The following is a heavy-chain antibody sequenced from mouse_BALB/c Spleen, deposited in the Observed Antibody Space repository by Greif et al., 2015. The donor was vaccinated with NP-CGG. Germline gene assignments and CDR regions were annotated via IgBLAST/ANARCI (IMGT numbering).Heavy chain of an antibody. CDR3: ARTARATFYAMDY. V-gene: IGHV1-55*01. CDR2: IYPGSGST. Sequence: QVQLQQSGAELVKPGTSVKLSCKASGYNFTSYWINWVKLRPGQGLEWIGDIYPGSGSTNYNERFKSKATLTVDTSSSTAYMQLSSLASGDSALYYCARTARATFYAMDYWGQGTSVTVSS. D-gene: IGHD3-1*01. CDR1: GYNFTSYW. J-gene: IGHJ4*01.